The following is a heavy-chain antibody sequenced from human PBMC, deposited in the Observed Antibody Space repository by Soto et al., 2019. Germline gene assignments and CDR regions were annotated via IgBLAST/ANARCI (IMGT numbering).Heavy chain of an antibody. CDR1: GFTFSDSY. J-gene: IGHJ4*02. Sequence: QVQLVESGGGLVEPGGSLRLSCAASGFTFSDSYMSWIRQPPGKGLEWVSYISSSGSIIYYADSVKGRFTISRDNAKNSLYLQMNSLRAEDTAVYYCARDLGYYDSSGYFDYWGQGTLVTVSS. CDR3: ARDLGYYDSSGYFDY. V-gene: IGHV3-11*01. CDR2: ISSSGSII. D-gene: IGHD3-22*01.